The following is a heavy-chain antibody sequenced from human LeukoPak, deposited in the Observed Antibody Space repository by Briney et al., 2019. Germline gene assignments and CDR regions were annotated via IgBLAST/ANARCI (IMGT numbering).Heavy chain of an antibody. Sequence: GGSLRLSCAASGFTFSSYAMSWVRQAPGKGLEWDSAISGSGGGTYYADSVKGRFTISRDNSKNTLYLQMNSLRAEDTAVYYCAKATPYSSSWYRGSNYYYYMDVWGKGTTVTVSS. CDR1: GFTFSSYA. CDR3: AKATPYSSSWYRGSNYYYYMDV. CDR2: ISGSGGGT. D-gene: IGHD6-13*01. V-gene: IGHV3-23*01. J-gene: IGHJ6*03.